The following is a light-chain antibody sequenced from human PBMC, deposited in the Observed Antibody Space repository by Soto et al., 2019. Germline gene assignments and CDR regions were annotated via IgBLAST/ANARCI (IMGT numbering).Light chain of an antibody. CDR1: QSVRTN. J-gene: IGKJ1*01. Sequence: IVMTQFPATLSVSPGERTTLSCTSSQSVRTNLAWYQHKPGQAPRLLLFAASTSATVIPARFRGSGSGTEFTLTISDLQSEDFAVYYCQQYSNWPRTFGQGTKVDIK. V-gene: IGKV3-15*01. CDR3: QQYSNWPRT. CDR2: AAS.